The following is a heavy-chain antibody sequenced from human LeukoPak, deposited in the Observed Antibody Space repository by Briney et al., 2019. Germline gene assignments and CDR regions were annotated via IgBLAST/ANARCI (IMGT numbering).Heavy chain of an antibody. CDR2: INPNSGGT. V-gene: IGHV1-2*02. Sequence: GASVKVSCKASGYTFTGYYMHWVRQAPGQGLEWMGWINPNSGGTNYAQKFQGRVTMTRDTSISTAYMELSRLRSDDTAVYYCARGEWYYDSSGYPDYWGQGTLVTVSS. CDR1: GYTFTGYY. D-gene: IGHD3-22*01. J-gene: IGHJ4*02. CDR3: ARGEWYYDSSGYPDY.